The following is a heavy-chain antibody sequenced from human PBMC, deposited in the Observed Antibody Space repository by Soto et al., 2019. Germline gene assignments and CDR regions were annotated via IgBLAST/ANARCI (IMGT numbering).Heavy chain of an antibody. J-gene: IGHJ6*03. Sequence: GGSLRLSCAASGFTFSSYSMNWVRQAPGKGLEWVSYISSSSSTIYYADSVKGRFTISRDNAKNSLYLQMNSLRAEDTAVYYCARDEVAAAGLYYYYMDVWGKGTTVTVSS. CDR2: ISSSSSTI. CDR3: ARDEVAAAGLYYYYMDV. V-gene: IGHV3-48*01. CDR1: GFTFSSYS. D-gene: IGHD6-13*01.